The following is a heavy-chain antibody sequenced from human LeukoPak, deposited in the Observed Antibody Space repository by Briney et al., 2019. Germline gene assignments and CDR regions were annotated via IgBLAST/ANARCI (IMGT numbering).Heavy chain of an antibody. CDR3: ARQAGTLAPIDY. J-gene: IGHJ4*02. Sequence: KPSETLSLTCAVSGYSISSGYYWGWIRQPPGKGLEWIGSIYHSGSTYYNPSLKSRVTISVDTSKNQFSLKLSSVTAADTAVYYCARQAGTLAPIDYWGQGTLVTVSS. CDR1: GYSISSGYY. CDR2: IYHSGST. D-gene: IGHD6-19*01. V-gene: IGHV4-38-2*01.